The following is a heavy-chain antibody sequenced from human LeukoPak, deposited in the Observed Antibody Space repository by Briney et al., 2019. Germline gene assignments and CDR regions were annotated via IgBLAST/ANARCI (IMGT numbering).Heavy chain of an antibody. CDR2: IYHSGST. Sequence: SETLSLTCTVSGGFISSYYWSWIRQPPGKGLEWIGYIYHSGSTNYNPSLKSRVTISVDTSKNQFSLKLSSVTAADTAVYYCARVISIERGWYYYYGMDVWGKGTTVTVSS. D-gene: IGHD6-19*01. CDR3: ARVISIERGWYYYYGMDV. J-gene: IGHJ6*04. CDR1: GGFISSYY. V-gene: IGHV4-59*01.